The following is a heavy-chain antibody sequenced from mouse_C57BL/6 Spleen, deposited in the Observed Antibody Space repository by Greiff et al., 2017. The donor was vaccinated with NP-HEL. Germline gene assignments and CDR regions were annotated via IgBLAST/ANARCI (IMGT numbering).Heavy chain of an antibody. CDR1: GYTFTDYY. Sequence: EVQLQQSGPELVKPGASVKISCKASGYTFTDYYMNWVKQSHGKSLEWIGDINPNNGGTSYNQKFKGKATLTVDKSSSTAYMELRSLTSEDSAVYYCAREGGIYYGSSWFAYWGQGTLVTVSA. CDR3: AREGGIYYGSSWFAY. V-gene: IGHV1-26*01. J-gene: IGHJ3*01. D-gene: IGHD1-1*01. CDR2: INPNNGGT.